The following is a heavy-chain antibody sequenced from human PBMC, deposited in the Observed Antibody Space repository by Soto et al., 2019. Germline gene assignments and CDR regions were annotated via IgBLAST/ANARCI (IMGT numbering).Heavy chain of an antibody. J-gene: IGHJ6*02. CDR1: GGSISSGDYY. CDR2: IYYSGST. CDR3: ARDIIVLVPAALSPPSGMDV. Sequence: QVQLQESGPGLVKPSQTLSLTCTVSGGSISSGDYYWSWIRQPPGKGLEWIGYIYYSGSTYYNPSLKSRVTISVDTSKNQFSLKLSSVTAADTAVYYCARDIIVLVPAALSPPSGMDVWGQGTTVTVSS. V-gene: IGHV4-30-4*01. D-gene: IGHD2-2*01.